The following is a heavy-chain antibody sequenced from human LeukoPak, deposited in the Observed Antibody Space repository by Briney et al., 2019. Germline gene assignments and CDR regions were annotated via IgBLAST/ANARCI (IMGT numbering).Heavy chain of an antibody. CDR3: ARDGAITMVRGVTFDY. CDR2: ISSSSSYI. V-gene: IGHV3-21*01. D-gene: IGHD3-10*01. J-gene: IGHJ4*02. Sequence: AGGSLRLSCAASGFTFSSYSMNWVRQAPGKGLEWVSSISSSSSYIYYADSVKVRFTISRDNAKNSLYLQMNSLRAEDTAVYYCARDGAITMVRGVTFDYWGQGTLVTVSS. CDR1: GFTFSSYS.